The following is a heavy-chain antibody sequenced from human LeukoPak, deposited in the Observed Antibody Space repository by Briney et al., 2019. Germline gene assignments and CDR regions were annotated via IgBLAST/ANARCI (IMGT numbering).Heavy chain of an antibody. Sequence: GESLKISCKGSGDSFTSYWIAWVRQMPGKGLEWMGIIYPGDSDTRYSPSFEGHVTISADKSISTAYLQWSSLKASDTATYYCARRKAVAVVTYFDYWGQGTLVTVSS. CDR2: IYPGDSDT. CDR3: ARRKAVAVVTYFDY. D-gene: IGHD6-13*01. CDR1: GDSFTSYW. V-gene: IGHV5-51*01. J-gene: IGHJ4*02.